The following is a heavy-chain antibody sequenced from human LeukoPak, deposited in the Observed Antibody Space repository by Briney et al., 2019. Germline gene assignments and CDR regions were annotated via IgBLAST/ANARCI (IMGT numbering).Heavy chain of an antibody. Sequence: ASVKVACKASGYTFRRHHITWVRQAPGQGLEWMAWISASDGKTDYAQRGQGRVTVTRDTSTSTTYMELRNLRSDDTAVYYCTRGKGWHGDPFDIWGQGTLVTVSA. CDR2: ISASDGKT. CDR1: GYTFRRHH. CDR3: TRGKGWHGDPFDI. V-gene: IGHV1-18*01. J-gene: IGHJ3*02. D-gene: IGHD2-15*01.